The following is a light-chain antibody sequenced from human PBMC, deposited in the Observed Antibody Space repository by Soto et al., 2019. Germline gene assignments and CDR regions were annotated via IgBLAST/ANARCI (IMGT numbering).Light chain of an antibody. CDR1: QSVSSNY. J-gene: IGKJ4*01. V-gene: IGKV3-20*01. CDR3: QQYFTSPLT. Sequence: EVVLTQSPGTLSLSPGESATLSCRASQSVSSNYLAWYQQKPGQAPRLLIYGVSTRATGIPDRFSGSGSGTDFSLTISRLEPEDVALYYCQQYFTSPLTFGGGTKVEIK. CDR2: GVS.